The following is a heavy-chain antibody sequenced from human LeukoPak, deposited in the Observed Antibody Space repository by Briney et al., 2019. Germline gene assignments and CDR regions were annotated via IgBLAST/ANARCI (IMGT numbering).Heavy chain of an antibody. CDR3: AKAPNSGGNCYDASDV. CDR1: GFTFSGSA. Sequence: GGSLKLSCAASGFTFSGSAMHWVRQASGKGLEWVSAISGSGATTYYTDSAKGRFTISRDNSKITLYLQMDSLRAEDTAMYYCAKAPNSGGNCYDASDVWGQGTMVTVSS. D-gene: IGHD2-15*01. V-gene: IGHV3-23*01. J-gene: IGHJ3*01. CDR2: ISGSGATT.